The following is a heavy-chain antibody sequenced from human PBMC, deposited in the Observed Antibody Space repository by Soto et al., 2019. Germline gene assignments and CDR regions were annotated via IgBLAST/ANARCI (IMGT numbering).Heavy chain of an antibody. CDR2: LYYNGNA. CDR1: GGSINSGGYY. D-gene: IGHD3-22*01. V-gene: IGHV4-31*03. CDR3: AGLAYYYDSSNYFLYY. J-gene: IGHJ4*01. Sequence: PSETLSLTCTVSGGSINSGGYYWSWIRQHPGKGLEWIGYLYYNGNAYYNPSLKSRITMSVDTSKNQFSLKLNSVTAADSAVYYCAGLAYYYDSSNYFLYYWGQGTLVTVSS.